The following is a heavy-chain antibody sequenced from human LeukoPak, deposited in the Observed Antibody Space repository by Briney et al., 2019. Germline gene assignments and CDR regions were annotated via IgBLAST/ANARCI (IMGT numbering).Heavy chain of an antibody. CDR2: ISYDGSNK. Sequence: GGSLRLSCAASGFTFSSYAMHWVRQAPGKGLEWVAVISYDGSNKYYADSVKGRFTISRDNSKNTLYLQMNSLRAEDTAVYYCAKDLALILVTDNGMDVWGQGTTVTVSS. V-gene: IGHV3-30*04. CDR1: GFTFSSYA. J-gene: IGHJ6*02. D-gene: IGHD2-21*02. CDR3: AKDLALILVTDNGMDV.